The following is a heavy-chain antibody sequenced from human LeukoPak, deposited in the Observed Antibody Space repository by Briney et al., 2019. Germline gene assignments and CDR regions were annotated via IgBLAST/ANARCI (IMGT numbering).Heavy chain of an antibody. CDR1: GFSFTNYS. V-gene: IGHV3-23*01. Sequence: PGGSLRLSCAASGFSFTNYSMSWVRRAPGKGLEWVSSISGSGSGTYYGDSVKGRFTISRDNSKNTLYLQMNSLRAEDTAIYYCAKRTSYGNFDYWGQGTLVTVSP. CDR2: ISGSGSGT. J-gene: IGHJ4*02. D-gene: IGHD5-18*01. CDR3: AKRTSYGNFDY.